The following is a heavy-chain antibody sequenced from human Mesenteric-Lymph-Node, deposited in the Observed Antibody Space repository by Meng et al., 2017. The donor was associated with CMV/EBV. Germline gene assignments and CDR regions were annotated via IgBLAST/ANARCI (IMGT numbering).Heavy chain of an antibody. Sequence: ETLSLTCAASGFTFSSYGMHWVRQAPGKGLVWVSLINGDGSKIGYADSVKGRFTITRDNAKSTLYLEMNSLRTEDTAVYYCVAADKDNWGQGTLVTVSS. CDR3: VAADKDN. D-gene: IGHD6-13*01. CDR2: INGDGSKI. V-gene: IGHV3-74*01. CDR1: GFTFSSYG. J-gene: IGHJ4*02.